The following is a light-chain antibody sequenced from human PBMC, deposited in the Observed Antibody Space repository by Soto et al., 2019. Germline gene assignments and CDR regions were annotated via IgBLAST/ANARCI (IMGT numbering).Light chain of an antibody. CDR2: NNN. J-gene: IGLJ1*01. V-gene: IGLV1-44*01. Sequence: QSVLTQPPSASGTPGQRVTISCSGSSSNIASNTVNWYQQFPGTAPKLLIYNNNRRPSGVPDRFSGSKSGTSASLAISGLQSEDEADYYCAAWDDSLNGYVFGTGTKVTVL. CDR1: SSNIASNT. CDR3: AAWDDSLNGYV.